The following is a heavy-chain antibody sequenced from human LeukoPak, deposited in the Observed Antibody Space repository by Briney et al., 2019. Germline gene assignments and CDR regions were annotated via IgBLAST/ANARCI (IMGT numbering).Heavy chain of an antibody. CDR1: GFIFGNYY. J-gene: IGHJ4*02. Sequence: GGSLRLSCEASGFIFGNYYMSWVRQAPGKGLEWVAAINGTGSITYHADSVKGRFTISRDNSKNTLYLQMNSLRAEDTAVYYCAKTRFKGVVMPPFDYWGQGTLVTVSS. CDR3: AKTRFKGVVMPPFDY. D-gene: IGHD3-3*01. CDR2: INGTGSIT. V-gene: IGHV3-23*01.